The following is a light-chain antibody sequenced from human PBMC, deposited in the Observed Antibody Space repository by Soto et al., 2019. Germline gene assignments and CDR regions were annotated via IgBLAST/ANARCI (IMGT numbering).Light chain of an antibody. CDR1: QSVSSN. CDR3: QYYGASPPFT. J-gene: IGKJ3*01. CDR2: GVS. Sequence: DIVMTQSPATLSVSPGEGATLSCRASQSVSSNLAWYQQKPGQAPRLLIFGVSTRATGIPARFSGSGSGTDFTLTISSLQSEDFAVYYCQYYGASPPFTFGPGTKVDIK. V-gene: IGKV3-15*01.